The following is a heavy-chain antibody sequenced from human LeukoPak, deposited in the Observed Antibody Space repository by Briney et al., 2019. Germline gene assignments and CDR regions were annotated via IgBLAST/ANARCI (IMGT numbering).Heavy chain of an antibody. Sequence: GSLRLSCAASGFTFSSYWMSWVRQAPGKGLEWIGYIYYSGSTNYNPSLKSRVTISVDTSKNQFSLKLSSVTAADTAVYYCARGGYSYGPYHYYYGMDVWGQGTTVTVSS. CDR3: ARGGYSYGPYHYYYGMDV. V-gene: IGHV4-59*01. D-gene: IGHD5-18*01. CDR1: GFTFSSYW. CDR2: IYYSGST. J-gene: IGHJ6*02.